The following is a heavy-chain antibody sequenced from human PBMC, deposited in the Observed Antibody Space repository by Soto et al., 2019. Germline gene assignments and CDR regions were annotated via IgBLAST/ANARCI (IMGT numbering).Heavy chain of an antibody. D-gene: IGHD2-15*01. CDR3: DKPVLGAYDELLDAFDI. J-gene: IGHJ3*02. V-gene: IGHV3-30*18. Sequence: QVQLVESGGGVXQPGRSLRLSCAASGFTFSSYGMHWVRQAPGKGLEWVAVISYDGSNKYYADSVKGRFTISIDNSKNTLYLQMNSLRAEDTAVYYCDKPVLGAYDELLDAFDIWCQGTMVTVSS. CDR1: GFTFSSYG. CDR2: ISYDGSNK.